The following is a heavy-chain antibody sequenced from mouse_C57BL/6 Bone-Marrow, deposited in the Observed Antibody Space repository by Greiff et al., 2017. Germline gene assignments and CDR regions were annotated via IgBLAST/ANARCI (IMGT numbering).Heavy chain of an antibody. J-gene: IGHJ4*01. D-gene: IGHD2-1*01. CDR2: INPSNGGT. CDR3: ARSRGNYAYCYAMDY. V-gene: IGHV1-53*01. CDR1: GYTFTSYW. Sequence: QVQLQQPGTELVKPGASVKLSCKASGYTFTSYWMHWVQQRPGQGLEWIGNINPSNGGTNYNEKFKSKATLTVDKSSSTAYMQLSSLTSEDSAVYYCARSRGNYAYCYAMDYWGQGTSVTVSS.